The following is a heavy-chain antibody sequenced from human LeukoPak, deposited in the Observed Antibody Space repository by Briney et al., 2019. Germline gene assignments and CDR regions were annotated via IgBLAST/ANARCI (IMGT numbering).Heavy chain of an antibody. CDR2: ISSSSSYI. CDR1: GFTFSSYS. J-gene: IGHJ4*02. D-gene: IGHD3-10*01. CDR3: ARVGSGSYWGYFDY. V-gene: IGHV3-21*01. Sequence: GGSLRLSCAASGFTFSSYSMNWVRQAPGKGLEWVSSISSSSSYIYYADSVKGRFTISRDNAKNSLYLQMNSLRAEDTAVYYCARVGSGSYWGYFDYWGQGTLVTVSS.